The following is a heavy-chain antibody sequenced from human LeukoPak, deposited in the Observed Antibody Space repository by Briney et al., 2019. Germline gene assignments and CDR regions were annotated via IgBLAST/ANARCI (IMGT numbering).Heavy chain of an antibody. J-gene: IGHJ4*02. Sequence: GGSLRLSCAAFGFTFSSYAMSWVRQAPGKGLEWVSAISGSGGSTYYADSVKGRFTISRDNSKNTLYLQMNSLRAEDTAVYYCAKARARYGDYEDANFDYWGQGTLVTVSS. CDR2: ISGSGGST. D-gene: IGHD4-17*01. CDR3: AKARARYGDYEDANFDY. CDR1: GFTFSSYA. V-gene: IGHV3-23*01.